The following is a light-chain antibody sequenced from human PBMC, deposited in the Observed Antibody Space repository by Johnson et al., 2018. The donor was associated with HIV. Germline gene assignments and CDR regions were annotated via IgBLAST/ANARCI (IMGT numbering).Light chain of an antibody. Sequence: QSVLTQPPSMSAAPGQKVTISCSASSSNIGNNYVSWYQQLPGTAPKLLIYENNKRPSGIPDRFSASKSGTSATLGITGLQTGDEADYYCGTWDSSLSAGGVFGTGTKVTVL. CDR2: ENN. V-gene: IGLV1-51*02. CDR1: SSNIGNNY. CDR3: GTWDSSLSAGGV. J-gene: IGLJ1*01.